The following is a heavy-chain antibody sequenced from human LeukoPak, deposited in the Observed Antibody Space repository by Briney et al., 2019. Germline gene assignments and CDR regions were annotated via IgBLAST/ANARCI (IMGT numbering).Heavy chain of an antibody. CDR1: GGSIRSYD. V-gene: IGHV4-59*01. J-gene: IGHJ5*02. D-gene: IGHD4-17*01. CDR3: ARVTTTVTTLWFDP. Sequence: SETLSLTCTVSGGSIRSYDWSWIRQPPGKGQGWVGYIYYSGRSSYNPSLRSRVTISVHTSKTQFSLKLSSVTAADTAVYYCARVTTTVTTLWFDPWGQGTLVTVSS. CDR2: IYYSGRS.